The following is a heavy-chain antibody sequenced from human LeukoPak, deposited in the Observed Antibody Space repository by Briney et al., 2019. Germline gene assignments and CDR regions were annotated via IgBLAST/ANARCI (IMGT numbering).Heavy chain of an antibody. CDR2: INPNSGGT. D-gene: IGHD3-22*01. V-gene: IGHV1-2*02. CDR3: ARGGGYYYDSSGYKDFDY. Sequence: ASVKVSCKASGYTFTGYYMHWVRQAPGQGLERMGWINPNSGGTNYAQKFQGRVTMTRDTSISTAYMELSRLRSDDTAVSYCARGGGYYYDSSGYKDFDYWGQGTLVTVSS. CDR1: GYTFTGYY. J-gene: IGHJ4*02.